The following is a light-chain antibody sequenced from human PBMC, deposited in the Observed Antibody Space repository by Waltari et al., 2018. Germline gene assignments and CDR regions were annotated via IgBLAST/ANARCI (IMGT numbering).Light chain of an antibody. V-gene: IGLV2-14*03. CDR2: DVS. CDR1: SGVGGYIY. J-gene: IGLJ2*01. Sequence: QSALTHPASGSGSPGQSITTPSTGTSGVGGYIYFSWYQHHPGKAPNLMIYDVSYRPSGVSNRFSGSKSGDTASLTISGLQADDEADYYCSSYTTNFVVFGGGTKLTVL. CDR3: SSYTTNFVV.